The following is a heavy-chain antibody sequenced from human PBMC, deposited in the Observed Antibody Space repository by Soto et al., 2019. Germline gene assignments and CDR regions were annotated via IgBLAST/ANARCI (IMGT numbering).Heavy chain of an antibody. D-gene: IGHD3-22*01. V-gene: IGHV3-7*01. CDR3: ARDLWYYDSSGPPDY. Sequence: EVQLVESGGGLVQPGGSLRLSCAASGFTFSSYWMSWVRQAPGKGLEWVANIKQDGSEKYYVDSVMGRFTISRDNAKNSLYLQMNSLRAEDTAVYYCARDLWYYDSSGPPDYWGQGTLVTVSS. CDR1: GFTFSSYW. CDR2: IKQDGSEK. J-gene: IGHJ4*02.